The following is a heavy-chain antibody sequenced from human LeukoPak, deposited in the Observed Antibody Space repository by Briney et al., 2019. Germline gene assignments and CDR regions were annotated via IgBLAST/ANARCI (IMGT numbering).Heavy chain of an antibody. Sequence: ASVKVSCKSSGYTVTSYGIIWVRQAPGQGLEWMGWISAYNGNTNYAQKLQGRVTMTTDTSTSTAYMELRSLRSDDTAVYYCARDRNMVRGVIMAYWGQGTLVTVSS. V-gene: IGHV1-18*01. D-gene: IGHD3-10*01. J-gene: IGHJ4*02. CDR2: ISAYNGNT. CDR1: GYTVTSYG. CDR3: ARDRNMVRGVIMAY.